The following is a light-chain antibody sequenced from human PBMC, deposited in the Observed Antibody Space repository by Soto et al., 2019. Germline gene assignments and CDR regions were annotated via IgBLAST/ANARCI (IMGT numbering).Light chain of an antibody. CDR2: EVS. Sequence: YSLTHHASVYRTPRQAIPIACTGTSSDVGGYNYVSWYQPHPGKAPKLMIYEVSNRPSGVSNRFSGSKPGNTASLTISGLLAEDEADYYCSSYTSSSTHVFGTGTKVTVL. V-gene: IGLV2-14*01. CDR1: SSDVGGYNY. CDR3: SSYTSSSTHV. J-gene: IGLJ1*01.